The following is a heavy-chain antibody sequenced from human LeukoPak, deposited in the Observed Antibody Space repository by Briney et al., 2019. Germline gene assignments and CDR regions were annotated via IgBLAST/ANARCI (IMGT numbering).Heavy chain of an antibody. V-gene: IGHV4-4*07. Sequence: SETLSLTCSVSGGSISSYYWTWIRQPAGKGLEWIGRIYTCGSTNYNPSLKSRVTMSLDTSKNQFSLKLSSVTAADTAVYYCARGGDYHPYDYWGQGTLVTVSS. CDR1: GGSISSYY. CDR2: IYTCGST. CDR3: ARGGDYHPYDY. J-gene: IGHJ4*02. D-gene: IGHD4-17*01.